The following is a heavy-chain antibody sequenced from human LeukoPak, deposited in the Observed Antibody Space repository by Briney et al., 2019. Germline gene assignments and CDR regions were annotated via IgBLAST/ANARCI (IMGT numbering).Heavy chain of an antibody. CDR2: IYHSGST. V-gene: IGHV4-34*01. CDR3: ATLTGGDDAFDI. Sequence: SETLSLTCAVFGGPFSDYYWSWIRQPPGKGLEWIGEIYHSGSTNYNPSLKSRVTISVLTSKNRFSLKLSSVTAADTAVYYCATLTGGDDAFDIWGQGTMVTVSS. CDR1: GGPFSDYY. J-gene: IGHJ3*02. D-gene: IGHD4-23*01.